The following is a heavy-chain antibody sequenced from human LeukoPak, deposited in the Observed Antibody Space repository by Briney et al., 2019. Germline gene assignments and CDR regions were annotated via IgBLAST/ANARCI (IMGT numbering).Heavy chain of an antibody. V-gene: IGHV3-30*04. CDR3: ARGNYHAMDV. J-gene: IGHJ6*02. Sequence: PGRSLRLSCAASGFTFSSYAMHWVRQAPGKGLEWVALISYDRNNMYYADSVKGRFTISRDNSKNTLYLQMNSLRVEDTAVYYCARGNYHAMDVWGQGTTVTVSS. CDR2: ISYDRNNM. CDR1: GFTFSSYA.